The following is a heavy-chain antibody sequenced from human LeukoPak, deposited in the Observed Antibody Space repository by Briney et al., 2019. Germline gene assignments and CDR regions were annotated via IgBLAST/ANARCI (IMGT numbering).Heavy chain of an antibody. CDR2: ISAYNGNT. Sequence: APVKVSCKASGYTFTGYYMHWVRQAPGQGLEWMRWISAYNGNTNYAQKLQGRLTMTTDTSTSTAYMELRSLRSDDTAVYYCARASRYYYDSSGYYRHWGQGTLVTVSS. V-gene: IGHV1-18*04. J-gene: IGHJ4*02. CDR3: ARASRYYYDSSGYYRH. D-gene: IGHD3-22*01. CDR1: GYTFTGYY.